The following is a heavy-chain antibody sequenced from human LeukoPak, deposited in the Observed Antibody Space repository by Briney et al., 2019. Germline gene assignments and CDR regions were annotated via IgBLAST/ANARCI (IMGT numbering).Heavy chain of an antibody. CDR2: INHSGST. Sequence: KPSETLSLTCAVYGGSFSGYYWSWIRQPPGKGLEWIGEINHSGSTNYNPSLKSRVTISVDTSKNQFSLKLSSVTAADTAVYYCARVKPYYYGSGSYWRLYDGYNWFDPWGQGTLVTVSS. CDR1: GGSFSGYY. J-gene: IGHJ5*02. D-gene: IGHD3-10*01. CDR3: ARVKPYYYGSGSYWRLYDGYNWFDP. V-gene: IGHV4-34*01.